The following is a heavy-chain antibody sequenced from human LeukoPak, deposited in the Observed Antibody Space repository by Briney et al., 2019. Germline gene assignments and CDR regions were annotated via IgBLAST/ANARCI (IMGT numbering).Heavy chain of an antibody. V-gene: IGHV4-4*07. J-gene: IGHJ4*02. Sequence: AXXXSXXNYXXSWIRQPAXKGXEWIGRIYSSGNTTYNPSLXSRVTMTVDXXKNQFSLNLSAVTAADTAGYYWXXXXXXXVXDYWGQGXXVTVSS. CDR2: IYSSGNT. CDR1: XXSXXNYX. CDR3: XXXXXXXVXDY.